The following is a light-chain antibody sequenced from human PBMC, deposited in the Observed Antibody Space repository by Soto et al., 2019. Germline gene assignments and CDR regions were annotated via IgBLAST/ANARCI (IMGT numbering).Light chain of an antibody. CDR3: SSYSRRSTPNYV. J-gene: IGLJ1*01. Sequence: QSALTQPASVSGSPGQSITISCTGTSSDVGGYNYVSWYQQHPGTAPKLIIYDVDNRPSGVSSRFSGSKSGNTASLTISGLQAEDEADYYCSSYSRRSTPNYVSGIGNKVTDL. V-gene: IGLV2-14*01. CDR1: SSDVGGYNY. CDR2: DVD.